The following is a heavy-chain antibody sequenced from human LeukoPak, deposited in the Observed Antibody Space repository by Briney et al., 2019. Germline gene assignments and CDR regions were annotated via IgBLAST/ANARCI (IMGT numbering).Heavy chain of an antibody. CDR3: ARVDRYHFYLDV. CDR2: IIPIFGTP. V-gene: IGHV1-69*05. CDR1: GGTFRTYS. J-gene: IGHJ6*03. Sequence: ASVTVSCKASGGTFRTYSVTGVRQAPGQGLEWMGGIIPIFGTPNYAQKFQGRVKVTTDDATGTAYMELSSLMSEDTAIYYCARVDRYHFYLDVWGKGTPVTVSS.